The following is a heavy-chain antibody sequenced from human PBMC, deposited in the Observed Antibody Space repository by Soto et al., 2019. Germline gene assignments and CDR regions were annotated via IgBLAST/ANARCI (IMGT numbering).Heavy chain of an antibody. Sequence: GASVKVSCKAAGYTFNDYYIHWVRQAPGQGLEWMGWINPHSGATKYAQKFQGWVTMTRDTSMNTAYMEVSRLSSDDTAVFYCARVERWNFFYLDTWGQGTLVTV. J-gene: IGHJ5*02. V-gene: IGHV1-2*04. CDR3: ARVERWNFFYLDT. CDR1: GYTFNDYY. CDR2: INPHSGAT. D-gene: IGHD1-7*01.